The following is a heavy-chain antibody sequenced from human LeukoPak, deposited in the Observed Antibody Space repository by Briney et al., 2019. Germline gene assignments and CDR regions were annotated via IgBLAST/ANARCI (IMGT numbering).Heavy chain of an antibody. CDR2: IYSGDNT. CDR3: ARDTATAFDI. Sequence: GGSLRLSCAASEFTVSSNYMSWVRQAPGKGLERVSVIYSGDNTDYADSVKGRFTISRDNSKNTLYLQMNSLRAEDTAVYYCARDTATAFDIWGQGTMVTVSS. J-gene: IGHJ3*02. D-gene: IGHD4-17*01. CDR1: EFTVSSNY. V-gene: IGHV3-66*01.